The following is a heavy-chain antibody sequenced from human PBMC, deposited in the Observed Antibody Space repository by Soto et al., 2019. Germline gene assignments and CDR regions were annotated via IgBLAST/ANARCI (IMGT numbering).Heavy chain of an antibody. Sequence: EAQLVESGGALIQPGGSLRLSCAGAGFSVTDNYITWVRQDPGKGLEWVSLLYSGGRIYYKEYVKGRFTISRDTSKNMLYLQMDRLRTDDTAVYYCASSDREYAYGLNVWGQGTTVTVSS. D-gene: IGHD3-10*01. J-gene: IGHJ6*02. CDR2: LYSGGRI. V-gene: IGHV3-53*01. CDR1: GFSVTDNY. CDR3: ASSDREYAYGLNV.